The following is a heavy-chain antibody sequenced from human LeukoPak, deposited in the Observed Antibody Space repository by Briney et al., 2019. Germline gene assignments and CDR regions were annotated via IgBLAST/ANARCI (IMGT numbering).Heavy chain of an antibody. CDR1: GFIFRDYY. CDR3: ARIKSRRFDS. J-gene: IGHJ4*02. CDR2: ITSDSSYT. V-gene: IGHV3-11*06. Sequence: PGGSLRLSCAASGFIFRDYYMSWIRQAPEKGLEWVSYITSDSSYTNYAGSVKGRFTISRDNAKNSLYLQMNSLRAEDTAVYYCARIKSRRFDSFGQGTLVTVSS.